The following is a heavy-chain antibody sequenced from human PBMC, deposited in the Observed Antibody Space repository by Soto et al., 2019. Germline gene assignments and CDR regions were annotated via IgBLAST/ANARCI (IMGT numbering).Heavy chain of an antibody. CDR3: ARVGDSALVSGRRWGWFDP. J-gene: IGHJ5*02. CDR2: IHSGGST. Sequence: EVQLVESGGGWVQPGGSLRLSCEASGLIVSSNHMSWVRQAPGKGLEWVSIIHSGGSTDYADSVKGRFTISRDTSKNTLYLHMNSLRVEDTALYYCARVGDSALVSGRRWGWFDPWGQGTLVTVSS. V-gene: IGHV3-66*01. D-gene: IGHD2-2*01. CDR1: GLIVSSNH.